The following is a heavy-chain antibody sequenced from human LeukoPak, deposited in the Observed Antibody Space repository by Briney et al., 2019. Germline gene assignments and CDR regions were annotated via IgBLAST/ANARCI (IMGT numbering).Heavy chain of an antibody. Sequence: SSVKVSCKASGGTFSSYAISWVRQAPGQGLEWMGGIIPIFGTANYAQKFQGRVTITTDESTSTAYMELSNLRSEDTAVYYCARSYYYDSSGYSLYAFDVWGQGTMVTVSS. CDR2: IIPIFGTA. D-gene: IGHD3-22*01. J-gene: IGHJ3*01. V-gene: IGHV1-69*05. CDR1: GGTFSSYA. CDR3: ARSYYYDSSGYSLYAFDV.